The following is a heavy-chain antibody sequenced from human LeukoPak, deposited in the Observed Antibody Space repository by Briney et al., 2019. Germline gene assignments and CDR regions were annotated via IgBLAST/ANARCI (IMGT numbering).Heavy chain of an antibody. J-gene: IGHJ4*02. CDR3: AAEPKSMVRGVHFDY. CDR2: IIPILGIA. D-gene: IGHD3-10*01. V-gene: IGHV1-69*02. CDR1: GGTFSSYT. Sequence: GSSVKVSCKASGGTFSSYTISWVRQAPGQGLEWMGRIIPILGIANYAQKFQGRVTITADKSTSTAYMELSSLRSEDTAVYYCAAEPKSMVRGVHFDYWGQGTLVTVSS.